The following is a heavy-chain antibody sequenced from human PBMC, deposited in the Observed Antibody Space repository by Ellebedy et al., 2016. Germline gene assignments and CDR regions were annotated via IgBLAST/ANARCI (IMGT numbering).Heavy chain of an antibody. Sequence: ASVKVSXXASGYTFSTSFMHWVRQAPGQGFEWMGLINLGDAATSSAQKLQGRLIMTRDTSTSTLYMELSGLTSDDTAVYFCARASYDATGPFDPWGQGTLVTVSA. J-gene: IGHJ5*02. V-gene: IGHV1-46*01. D-gene: IGHD4/OR15-4a*01. CDR3: ARASYDATGPFDP. CDR2: INLGDAAT. CDR1: GYTFSTSF.